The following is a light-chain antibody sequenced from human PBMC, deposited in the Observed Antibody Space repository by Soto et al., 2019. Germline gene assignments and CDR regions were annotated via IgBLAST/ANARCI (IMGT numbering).Light chain of an antibody. J-gene: IGLJ1*01. CDR3: LLYYGGAYV. Sequence: QAVVTQEPSLTVSPGGTVTLTCASSTGAVTSGYYPNWFQQKPGQAPRALIYGTNNRYSWTPARFSGSLLGGKAALTLSGVQPEDEAEYYCLLYYGGAYVFGTGTKLTVL. CDR2: GTN. CDR1: TGAVTSGYY. V-gene: IGLV7-43*01.